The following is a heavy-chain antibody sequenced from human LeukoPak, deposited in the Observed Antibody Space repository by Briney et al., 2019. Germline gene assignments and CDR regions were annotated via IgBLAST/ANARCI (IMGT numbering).Heavy chain of an antibody. CDR3: ARGVTMVRGVSYYFDY. V-gene: IGHV1-2*02. Sequence: ASVKVSCKASGYTFTGYYMHWVRQAPGQGLEWMGWINPNSGGTNYAQKFQGRVTMTRDTSISTAYMELSRLRSDDTAVYYCARGVTMVRGVSYYFDYWGQGTLVTVSS. J-gene: IGHJ4*02. D-gene: IGHD3-10*01. CDR1: GYTFTGYY. CDR2: INPNSGGT.